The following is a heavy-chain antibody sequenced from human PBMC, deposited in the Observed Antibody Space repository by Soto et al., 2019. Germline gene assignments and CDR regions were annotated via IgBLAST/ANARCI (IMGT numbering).Heavy chain of an antibody. CDR2: ISSTTNYI. CDR1: GFTFTRYS. Sequence: GGSLRLSCAASGFTFTRYSMNWVRQAPGKGLEWVSSISSTTNYIYYGDSMKGRFTISRDNAKTSLYLEMNSLRAEDTAVYYCARESEDLASNFDYWGQGTLVTVSS. CDR3: ARESEDLASNFDY. J-gene: IGHJ4*02. V-gene: IGHV3-21*06.